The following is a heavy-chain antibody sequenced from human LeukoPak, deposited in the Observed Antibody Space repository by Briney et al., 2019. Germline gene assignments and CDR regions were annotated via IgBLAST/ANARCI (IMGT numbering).Heavy chain of an antibody. CDR1: GFTFSSYS. CDR2: ISSSSSTI. CDR3: ARDRSGWLVGTNYFDY. D-gene: IGHD6-19*01. J-gene: IGHJ4*02. V-gene: IGHV3-48*01. Sequence: PGGSLRLSCAASGFTFSSYSKNWIRHAQGKGLERVSYISSSSSTIYYADSVKGRFTISRDNAKNSLYLQMNSLRAEDTAVYYCARDRSGWLVGTNYFDYWGQGTLVTVSS.